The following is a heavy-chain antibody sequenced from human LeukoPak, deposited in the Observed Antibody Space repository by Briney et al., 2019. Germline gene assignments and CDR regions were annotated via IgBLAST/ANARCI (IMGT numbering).Heavy chain of an antibody. CDR2: ISGSGGST. J-gene: IGHJ4*02. CDR3: ANGMIRGVSGY. D-gene: IGHD3-10*01. CDR1: GFTVSSNY. Sequence: GGSLRLSCAASGFTVSSNYMSWVRQAPGKGLEWVSAISGSGGSTYYADSVKGRFTISRDNSKNTLYLQMNSLRAEDTAVYYCANGMIRGVSGYWGQGTLVTVSS. V-gene: IGHV3-23*01.